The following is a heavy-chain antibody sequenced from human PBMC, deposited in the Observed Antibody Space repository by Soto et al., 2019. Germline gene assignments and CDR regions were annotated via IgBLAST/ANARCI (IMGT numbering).Heavy chain of an antibody. CDR1: EFTFSSYA. CDR3: VKDWSGDKCPCMDV. V-gene: IGHV3-23*01. J-gene: IGHJ6*02. D-gene: IGHD3-3*01. Sequence: EVQLLESGGGLVQPGGSLRLSCAASEFTFSSYAMTWVRQARGKGLEWVASITDSGGSTYYADSVKGRLTISRDNSEKTVHLQMTGLRAEDTAIYYCVKDWSGDKCPCMDVWGQGTTVTVSS. CDR2: ITDSGGST.